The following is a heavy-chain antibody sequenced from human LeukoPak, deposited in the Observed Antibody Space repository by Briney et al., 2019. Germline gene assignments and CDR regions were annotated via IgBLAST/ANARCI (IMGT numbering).Heavy chain of an antibody. Sequence: GSLRLSCAAPEFTFSTYWMSWVRQAPGKGLEWVANIKPDGSEKYYVDSVKGRFTISRDNAKNSLYLQMNSLRAEDTAVYYCARGAINYDYWGQGTLVTVSS. J-gene: IGHJ4*02. CDR3: ARGAINYDY. V-gene: IGHV3-7*05. CDR1: EFTFSTYW. D-gene: IGHD1-26*01. CDR2: IKPDGSEK.